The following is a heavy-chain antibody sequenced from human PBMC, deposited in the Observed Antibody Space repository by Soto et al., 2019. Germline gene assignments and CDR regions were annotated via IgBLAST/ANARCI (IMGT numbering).Heavy chain of an antibody. J-gene: IGHJ4*02. Sequence: GGSLRLSCAASGFSFSGYSMNWVRQAPGGGLEWVASISSTSTYKYYADSVRGRFAISRDNARNSLFLQMNTLRVEDTAVYYCVTGTGYTTSWYPNDYWGQGTLVTVSS. CDR1: GFSFSGYS. CDR2: ISSTSTYK. D-gene: IGHD6-13*01. CDR3: VTGTGYTTSWYPNDY. V-gene: IGHV3-21*01.